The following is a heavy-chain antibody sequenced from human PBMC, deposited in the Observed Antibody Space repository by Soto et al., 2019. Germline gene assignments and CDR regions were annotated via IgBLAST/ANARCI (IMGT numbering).Heavy chain of an antibody. V-gene: IGHV4-30-4*01. Sequence: SETLSLTCSFSGCSISSGEYSWSWIRQPPGKGLEWIGFIYDSGSTYYIPSLRSRVTISVDTSKNQFSLKLYSVTAADTAVYYCARRLRYYFDYWGQGTVVT. CDR3: ARRLRYYFDY. CDR2: IYDSGST. CDR1: GCSISSGEYS. D-gene: IGHD4-17*01. J-gene: IGHJ4*02.